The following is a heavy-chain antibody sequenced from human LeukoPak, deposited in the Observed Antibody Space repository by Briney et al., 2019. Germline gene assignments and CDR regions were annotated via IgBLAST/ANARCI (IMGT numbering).Heavy chain of an antibody. J-gene: IGHJ4*02. Sequence: PSQTLSLTCTVSGGSISSGDYYWRWVRQPPGTGGEWLGYIYYSGSTYYNPSLKSRVTISVDTSKNQFSLKLSSVTAADTAVYYCARGPDYDFWSGYPHFDYWGQGTLVTVSS. CDR1: GGSISSGDYY. V-gene: IGHV4-30-4*08. CDR2: IYYSGST. D-gene: IGHD3-3*01. CDR3: ARGPDYDFWSGYPHFDY.